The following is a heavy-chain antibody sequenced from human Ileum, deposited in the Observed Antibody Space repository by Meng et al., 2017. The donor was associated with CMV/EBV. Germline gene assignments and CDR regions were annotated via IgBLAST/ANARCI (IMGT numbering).Heavy chain of an antibody. Sequence: QVHLVQSGAEVKKPGASVKVSCKASGYDFSTYGFTWVRQVPGQGLEWMGWIGTSNDDTNYVEKFQGRVTMTTDTSTTTAYLELRSLTPDDTAVYYCARDWRGADGFDTWGQGSLGTVVS. CDR2: IGTSNDDT. J-gene: IGHJ5*02. D-gene: IGHD3-3*01. CDR1: GYDFSTYG. V-gene: IGHV1-18*01. CDR3: ARDWRGADGFDT.